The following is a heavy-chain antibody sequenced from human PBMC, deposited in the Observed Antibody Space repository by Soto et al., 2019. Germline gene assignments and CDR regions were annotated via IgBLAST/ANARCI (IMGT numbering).Heavy chain of an antibody. J-gene: IGHJ6*03. CDR3: AKEGRVVPAAMPGDLHYKRYYYYYYMDV. D-gene: IGHD2-2*01. CDR2: ISGSGGST. Sequence: GGSLRLSCAASGFTFSSYAMSWVRQAPGKGLEWVSAISGSGGSTYYADSVKGRFTISRDNSKNTLYLQMNSLRAEDTAVYYCAKEGRVVPAAMPGDLHYKRYYYYYYMDVWGKGTTVTVSS. CDR1: GFTFSSYA. V-gene: IGHV3-23*01.